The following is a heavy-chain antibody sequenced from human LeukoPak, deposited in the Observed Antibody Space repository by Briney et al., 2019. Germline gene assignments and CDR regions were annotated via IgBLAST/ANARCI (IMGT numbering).Heavy chain of an antibody. J-gene: IGHJ4*02. CDR2: FKPSNGDT. CDR3: ARDRPPHISGTYGHLDY. D-gene: IGHD3-10*01. Sequence: GASVKVSCKASGYTFSGYYMNWVRQAPGQGLEWMGWFKPSNGDTNYAQKFQGRVTMTRDTSINTAYMELSRLTSDDTAVYYCARDRPPHISGTYGHLDYWGQGTLVTVSS. V-gene: IGHV1-2*02. CDR1: GYTFSGYY.